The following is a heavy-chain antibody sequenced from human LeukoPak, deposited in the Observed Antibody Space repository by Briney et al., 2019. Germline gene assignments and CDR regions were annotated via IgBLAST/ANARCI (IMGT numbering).Heavy chain of an antibody. V-gene: IGHV1-46*01. D-gene: IGHD3-22*01. CDR3: ARDSGYYDSSGYYAKGAFDI. CDR2: INPDGGGT. Sequence: AASVKVSCKASGYIFTSYYMHWVRQAPGHGLEWMGIINPDGGGTTYAQKFQGRVTMTRDTSTTTVYMELNSLRAEDTAVYYCARDSGYYDSSGYYAKGAFDIWGQGTMVTVSS. J-gene: IGHJ3*02. CDR1: GYIFTSYY.